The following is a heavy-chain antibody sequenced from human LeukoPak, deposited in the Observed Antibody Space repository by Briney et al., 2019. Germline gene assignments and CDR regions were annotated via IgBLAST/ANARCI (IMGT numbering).Heavy chain of an antibody. D-gene: IGHD2-15*01. Sequence: ASVKVSCKASGYTFTSYGISWVRQAPGQGLEWMGWISAYNGNTSYAQKLQGRVTMTTDTSTSTAYMELRSLRSDDTAVYYCARDLGYCSGGSCRYYYYGMDVWGQGTTVTVSS. V-gene: IGHV1-18*01. CDR2: ISAYNGNT. J-gene: IGHJ6*02. CDR3: ARDLGYCSGGSCRYYYYGMDV. CDR1: GYTFTSYG.